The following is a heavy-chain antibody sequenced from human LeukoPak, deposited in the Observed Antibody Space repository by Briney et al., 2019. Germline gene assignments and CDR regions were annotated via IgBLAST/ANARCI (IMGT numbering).Heavy chain of an antibody. Sequence: SETLSLTCAVYGGSFSGYYWSWIRQPPGKGLEWIGEINHSGSTNYNPSLKSRVTISVDTSKNQFSLKLSSVTAADTAVYYCARGGAQWFGELSEYYFDYWGQGTLVTVSS. D-gene: IGHD3-10*01. CDR2: INHSGST. J-gene: IGHJ4*02. V-gene: IGHV4-34*01. CDR1: GGSFSGYY. CDR3: ARGGAQWFGELSEYYFDY.